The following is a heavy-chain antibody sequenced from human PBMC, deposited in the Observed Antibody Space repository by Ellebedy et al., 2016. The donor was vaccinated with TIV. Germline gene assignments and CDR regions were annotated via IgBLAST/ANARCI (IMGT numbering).Heavy chain of an antibody. CDR2: IKQDGSEK. V-gene: IGHV3-7*01. J-gene: IGHJ6*02. D-gene: IGHD5-18*01. CDR1: GFTFSSYW. Sequence: GESLKISXAASGFTFSSYWMSWVRQAPGKGLEWVANIKQDGSEKYYVDSVKGRFTISRDNAKNSLYLQMNSLRAEDTAVYYCARDWWGGPYSYGYYYYYYGMDVWGQGTTVTVSS. CDR3: ARDWWGGPYSYGYYYYYYGMDV.